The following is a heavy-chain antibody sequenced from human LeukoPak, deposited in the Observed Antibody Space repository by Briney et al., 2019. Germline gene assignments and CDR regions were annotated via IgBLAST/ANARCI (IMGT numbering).Heavy chain of an antibody. CDR3: AGRTMVRGVMFDY. V-gene: IGHV3-23*01. CDR1: GFTFSSYA. D-gene: IGHD3-10*01. Sequence: GGSLRLSCAASGFTFSSYAMSRVRQAPGKGLEWVSAISGSGGSTYYADSVKGRFTISRDNSKNTLYLQMNSLRAEDTAVYYCAGRTMVRGVMFDYWGQGTLVTVSA. CDR2: ISGSGGST. J-gene: IGHJ4*02.